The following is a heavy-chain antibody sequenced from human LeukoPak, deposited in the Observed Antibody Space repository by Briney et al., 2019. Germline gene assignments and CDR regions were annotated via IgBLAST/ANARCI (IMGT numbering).Heavy chain of an antibody. J-gene: IGHJ4*02. CDR1: GASISSYY. CDR3: ARAAGHYYGSGSYCYFDY. Sequence: PSETLSLTCTVSGASISSYYWGWIRQPPGKGLEWIGSIYHSGSTYYNPSLKSRVTISVDTSKNQFSLKLSSVTAADTAVYYCARAAGHYYGSGSYCYFDYWGQGTLVTVSS. CDR2: IYHSGST. D-gene: IGHD3-10*01. V-gene: IGHV4-38-2*02.